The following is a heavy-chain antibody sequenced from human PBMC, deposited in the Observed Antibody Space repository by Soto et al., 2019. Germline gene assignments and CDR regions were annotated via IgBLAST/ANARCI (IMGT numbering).Heavy chain of an antibody. CDR3: ARDLIAAAGSWGLYYFYGMDV. J-gene: IGHJ6*02. Sequence: ASVKVSCKASGYTFTGYYMHWVRQAPGQGLELMGWINPNSGGTNYAQKFQGWVTMTRDTSISTAYMELSRLRSDDTAVYYCARDLIAAAGSWGLYYFYGMDVWGQGTTVTVSS. D-gene: IGHD6-13*01. CDR2: INPNSGGT. CDR1: GYTFTGYY. V-gene: IGHV1-2*04.